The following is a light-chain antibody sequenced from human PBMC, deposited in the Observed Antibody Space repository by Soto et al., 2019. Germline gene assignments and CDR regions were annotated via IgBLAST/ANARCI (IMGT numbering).Light chain of an antibody. V-gene: IGLV2-14*01. Sequence: QSVRTQPASVSGSHGQSITISCTGTSSDVGGYNYVSWYQQHPGKAPKLMIYDVSNRPSGVSNRFSGSKSGNTASLTISGLQAEDEADYYCSSYTSSSTLLFGGGTKLTVL. J-gene: IGLJ2*01. CDR3: SSYTSSSTLL. CDR1: SSDVGGYNY. CDR2: DVS.